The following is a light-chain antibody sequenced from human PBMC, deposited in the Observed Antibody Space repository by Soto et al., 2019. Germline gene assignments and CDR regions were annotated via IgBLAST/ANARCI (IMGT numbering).Light chain of an antibody. Sequence: QSVLTQPASVSGSPGQSSTISCTGTNSDVGGYDYVSWYQLHPGKAPKLMVFEVNNRPSGVSYRFSGSKSGNTASLTISGLQAEDEADYFCSSYSISTAYLFGTGTKVTVL. CDR1: NSDVGGYDY. J-gene: IGLJ1*01. V-gene: IGLV2-14*01. CDR3: SSYSISTAYL. CDR2: EVN.